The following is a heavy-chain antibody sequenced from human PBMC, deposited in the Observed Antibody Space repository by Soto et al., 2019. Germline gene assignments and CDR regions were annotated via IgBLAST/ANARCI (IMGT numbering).Heavy chain of an antibody. J-gene: IGHJ4*02. V-gene: IGHV1-3*01. CDR1: GYTFTSYG. CDR3: ARGPVSHYSADFR. Sequence: QVQLVQSGAEMRKPGASVMVSCKASGYTFTSYGMNWVRQAPGQRLEWMGWINGGNGDTKYSQRFQDRVTITRDTSANTVYMEVNSQTSEDTAIFYCARGPVSHYSADFRWGRRAPVTVSS. D-gene: IGHD3-10*01. CDR2: INGGNGDT.